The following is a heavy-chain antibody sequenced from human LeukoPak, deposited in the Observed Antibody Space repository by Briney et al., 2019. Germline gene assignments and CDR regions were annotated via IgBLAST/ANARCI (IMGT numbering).Heavy chain of an antibody. CDR2: INHSGST. CDR1: GGSFSGYY. V-gene: IGHV4-34*01. Sequence: PSETLSLTRAVYGGSFSGYYWSWIRQPPGKGLEWIGEINHSGSTNYNPSLKSRVTISVDTSKNQFSLKLSSVTAADTAVYYCASSSGYSYGYLYYYGMDVWGQGTTVTVSS. J-gene: IGHJ6*02. CDR3: ASSSGYSYGYLYYYGMDV. D-gene: IGHD5-18*01.